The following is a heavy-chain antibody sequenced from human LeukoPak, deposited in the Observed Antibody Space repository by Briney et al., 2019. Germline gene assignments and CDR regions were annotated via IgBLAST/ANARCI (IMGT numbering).Heavy chain of an antibody. CDR2: IIPIFGTA. J-gene: IGHJ6*03. CDR3: ARAIYCSSTSCYRYYYMDV. D-gene: IGHD2-2*01. V-gene: IGHV1-69*05. CDR1: GGTFSSYA. Sequence: ASVKVSCKASGGTFSSYAISWVRQAPGQGLEWMGGIIPIFGTANYAQKFQGRVTITTDESTSTAYMELSSLRSEDMAVYYCARAIYCSSTSCYRYYYMDVWGKGTTVTVSS.